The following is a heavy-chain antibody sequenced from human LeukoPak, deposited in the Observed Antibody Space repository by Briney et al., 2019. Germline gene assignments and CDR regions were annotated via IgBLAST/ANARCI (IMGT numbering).Heavy chain of an antibody. CDR1: GFSFSSDS. V-gene: IGHV3-21*01. Sequence: PGGSLRLSCAASGFSFSSDSMNWVCQAPGTGLGWVSSISSSSSYIYYADSVKGRFTISRDNAKNSLYLQMNSLRAEDTAVYYCARRGDYYDSSGLRWGQGTLVTVSS. D-gene: IGHD3-22*01. CDR2: ISSSSSYI. CDR3: ARRGDYYDSSGLR. J-gene: IGHJ4*02.